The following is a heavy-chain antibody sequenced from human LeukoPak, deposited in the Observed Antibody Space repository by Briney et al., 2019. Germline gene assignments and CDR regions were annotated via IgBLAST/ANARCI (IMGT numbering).Heavy chain of an antibody. CDR3: ARGHRDSSGSTYFDY. CDR2: ISSNGGST. J-gene: IGHJ4*02. Sequence: GGSLRLSCAASGFTFSSYAMHWVRQAPGKGLEYVSAISSNGGSTYYANSVKGRFTISRDNSKNTLYLQMGSLRAEDMAVYYCARGHRDSSGSTYFDYWGQGTLVTVSS. D-gene: IGHD3-22*01. CDR1: GFTFSSYA. V-gene: IGHV3-64*01.